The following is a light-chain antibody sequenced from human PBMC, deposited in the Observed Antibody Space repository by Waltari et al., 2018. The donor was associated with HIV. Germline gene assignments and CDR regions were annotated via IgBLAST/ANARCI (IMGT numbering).Light chain of an antibody. V-gene: IGKV4-1*01. CDR2: WAS. Sequence: DIVMTQSPDSLSVSLGEMATINCTSSRTVFYSSDNRNYLAWYLQRPGQSPKVLIFWASTRAYGVPARFSGSGSGTDFSLTLSSLQADDVGIYYCQQYFSVPPTFGGGTKVEI. CDR3: QQYFSVPPT. CDR1: RTVFYSSDNRNY. J-gene: IGKJ4*01.